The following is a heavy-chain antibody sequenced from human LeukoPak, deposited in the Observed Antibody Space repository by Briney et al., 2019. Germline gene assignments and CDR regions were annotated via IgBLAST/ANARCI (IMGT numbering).Heavy chain of an antibody. D-gene: IGHD5-24*01. J-gene: IGHJ4*02. V-gene: IGHV4-39*01. CDR3: ARHGLDQDYGH. CDR2: VYYSGST. CDR1: GGSISSSSSF. Sequence: SETLSLTCTVSGGSISSSSSFWAWIRQPPGKGLEWIANVYYSGSTHYNPSLKSRVSISLDTSKNQFSLRLTSVTAADTAVYYCARHGLDQDYGHRGQGTLVTVSS.